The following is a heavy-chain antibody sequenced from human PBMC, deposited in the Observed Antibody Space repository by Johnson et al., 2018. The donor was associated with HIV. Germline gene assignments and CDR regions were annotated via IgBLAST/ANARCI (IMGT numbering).Heavy chain of an antibody. CDR3: ARSEYDYYDSSGYDAFDI. Sequence: VQLVESGGGLVQPGGSLRLSCAASGFTFDDYGMSWVRQAPGKGLEWVSGINWNGGSTGYADSVKGRFTISRDNAKNSLSLQMNSLRAEDTAVYYCARSEYDYYDSSGYDAFDIWGQGTMVTVSS. V-gene: IGHV3-20*04. CDR2: INWNGGST. D-gene: IGHD3-22*01. J-gene: IGHJ3*02. CDR1: GFTFDDYG.